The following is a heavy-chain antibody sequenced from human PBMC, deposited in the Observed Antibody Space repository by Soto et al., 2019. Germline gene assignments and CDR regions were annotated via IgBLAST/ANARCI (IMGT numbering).Heavy chain of an antibody. J-gene: IGHJ4*02. CDR3: ARVTYDSFTAYSYYFDY. D-gene: IGHD3-9*01. CDR2: VSYSGSI. Sequence: SETLSLTCSVSGSGASISKYYWTWIRQPPGKGLEWIGYVSYSGSIKYNPSLTSRVTMSGDASKNQISLNLSSMTAADTAVYYCARVTYDSFTAYSYYFDYWGQGTLVTVSS. V-gene: IGHV4-59*08. CDR1: GSGASISKYY.